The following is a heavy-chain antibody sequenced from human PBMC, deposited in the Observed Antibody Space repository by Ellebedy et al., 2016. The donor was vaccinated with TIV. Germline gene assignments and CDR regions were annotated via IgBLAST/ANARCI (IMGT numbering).Heavy chain of an antibody. CDR2: IYYGGNS. CDR3: ARDSGSYYRFDK. CDR1: GDSISTYY. V-gene: IGHV4-59*01. J-gene: IGHJ4*02. D-gene: IGHD3-10*01. Sequence: SETLSLXCTVSGDSISTYYWSWIRQAPGKGLEWIGYIYYGGNSNYNPSLKSRATISIDTSKNQFSLRLTSVTAADTAVYFCARDSGSYYRFDKWGQGTLVTVSS.